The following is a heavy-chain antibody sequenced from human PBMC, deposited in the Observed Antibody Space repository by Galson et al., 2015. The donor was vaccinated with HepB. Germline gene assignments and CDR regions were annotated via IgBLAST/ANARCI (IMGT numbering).Heavy chain of an antibody. V-gene: IGHV3-30*18. D-gene: IGHD3-22*01. CDR1: GFTFSSYG. CDR2: ISYDGSNK. Sequence: SLRLSCAASGFTFSSYGMHWVRQAPGKGLEWVAGISYDGSNKYYADSVKGRFTISRDNSKNTLYLQMNSLRAEDTAVYYCAKGSPMIFGYWGQGTLVTVSS. CDR3: AKGSPMIFGY. J-gene: IGHJ4*02.